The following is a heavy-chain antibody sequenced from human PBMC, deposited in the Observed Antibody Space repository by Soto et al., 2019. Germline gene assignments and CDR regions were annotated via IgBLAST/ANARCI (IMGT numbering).Heavy chain of an antibody. V-gene: IGHV1-69*12. CDR1: GGTFSSYA. CDR3: ARASIADGGMDV. CDR2: IIPIFGTA. D-gene: IGHD6-6*01. Sequence: QVQLVQSGAEVKKPGSSVKVSCKASGGTFSSYAISWVRQAPGQGLEWMGGIIPIFGTANYAQKFQGRVTLTADDTASTAQMELGSLRFGDTAVYYCARASIADGGMDVWGQGPTVAVS. J-gene: IGHJ6*02.